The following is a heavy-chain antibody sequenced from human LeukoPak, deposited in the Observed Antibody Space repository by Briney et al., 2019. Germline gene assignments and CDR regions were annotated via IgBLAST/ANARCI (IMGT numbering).Heavy chain of an antibody. J-gene: IGHJ4*02. CDR1: GGSISSSNW. Sequence: PSETLSLTCAVSGGSISSSNWWSWVRQPPGKGLEWIGYIYYSGSTNYNPSLKSRVTISVDTSKNQFSLKLSSVTAADTAVYYCARLSMVRGVDYWGQGTLVTVSS. D-gene: IGHD3-10*01. CDR2: IYYSGST. V-gene: IGHV4-4*02. CDR3: ARLSMVRGVDY.